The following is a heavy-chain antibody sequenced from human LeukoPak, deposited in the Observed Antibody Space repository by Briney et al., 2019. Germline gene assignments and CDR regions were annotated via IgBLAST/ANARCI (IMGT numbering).Heavy chain of an antibody. J-gene: IGHJ4*02. CDR3: ARRTYYYDSSGRRGYYFDY. Sequence: SQTLSHTCTVSGNSISSGDNYWSWIRQPPGKGLEWIGTMYYSGNTYYNPSLKSRVTISGDTAKNQFTLKLSSVTAADTAVYYCARRTYYYDSSGRRGYYFDYWGQGTLVTVSS. V-gene: IGHV4-39*01. CDR2: MYYSGNT. D-gene: IGHD3-22*01. CDR1: GNSISSGDNY.